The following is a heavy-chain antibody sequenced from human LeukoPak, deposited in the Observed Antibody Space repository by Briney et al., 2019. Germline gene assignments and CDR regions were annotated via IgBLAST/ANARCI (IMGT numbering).Heavy chain of an antibody. J-gene: IGHJ4*02. V-gene: IGHV3-23*01. D-gene: IGHD3-3*01. CDR1: GFTFSGYT. CDR3: AKETALVGGHAAIFDH. CDR2: ISGSGITT. Sequence: GGSLRLSCAASGFTFSGYTMNWVRQAPGKGPEWVSSISGSGITTNYADSVKGRFTISREYSNNTLYLQMSSLRAEDTAIYYCAKETALVGGHAAIFDHWGQGTLVTVSS.